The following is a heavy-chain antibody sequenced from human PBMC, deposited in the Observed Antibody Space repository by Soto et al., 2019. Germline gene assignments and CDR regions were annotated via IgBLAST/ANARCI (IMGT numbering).Heavy chain of an antibody. V-gene: IGHV3-23*01. D-gene: IGHD2-2*01. CDR1: GFTFSIYA. CDR3: AKVPAAVYYYYGMDV. Sequence: PGGSLRLSCAASGFTFSIYAMSWVRHAPGKGLEWVSAISGSGGSTYYADSVKGRFTISRDNSKNTLYLQMNSLRAEDTAVYYCAKVPAAVYYYYGMDVWGQGTTVTVSS. CDR2: ISGSGGST. J-gene: IGHJ6*02.